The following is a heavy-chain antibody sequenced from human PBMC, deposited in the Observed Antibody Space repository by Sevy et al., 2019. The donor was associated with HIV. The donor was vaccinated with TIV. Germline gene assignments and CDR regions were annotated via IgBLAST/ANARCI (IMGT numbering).Heavy chain of an antibody. CDR1: GFTFSSYS. CDR2: ISSSSSTI. CDR3: ARGVTGDLDYFDY. D-gene: IGHD7-27*01. Sequence: GGSLRLSCAASGFTFSSYSMNWVRQAPGKGLEWVSYISSSSSTIYYADSVKGRFTISRDNAKNSLYLQMNSLRDEDTAVYDGARGVTGDLDYFDYWGQGTLVTVSS. J-gene: IGHJ4*02. V-gene: IGHV3-48*02.